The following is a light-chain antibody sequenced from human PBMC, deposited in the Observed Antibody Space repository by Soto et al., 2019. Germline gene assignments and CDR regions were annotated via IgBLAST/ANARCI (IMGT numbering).Light chain of an antibody. J-gene: IGLJ2*01. Sequence: QSALTQPASVSGSPGQSITISCTGTSSDVGGYNYVSWYQQHPGKAPKLMIYDVSNRPSGVSNRFSGSKSGNTASLTISGLQAEDEAAYYCSSYTSSSTYVLFGGGTKLTVL. V-gene: IGLV2-14*03. CDR2: DVS. CDR1: SSDVGGYNY. CDR3: SSYTSSSTYVL.